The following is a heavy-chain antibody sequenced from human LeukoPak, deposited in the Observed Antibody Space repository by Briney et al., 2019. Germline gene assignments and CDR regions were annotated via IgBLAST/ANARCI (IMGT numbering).Heavy chain of an antibody. Sequence: ASVKVSCKASGYTFIGYYMHWVRQAPGQGLEWMGWINPNSGGTNYAQKFQGRVTMTRDTSISTAYMELSRLRSDDTAVYYCARVYYDILTGPYYFDYWGQGTLVTVSS. CDR3: ARVYYDILTGPYYFDY. CDR2: INPNSGGT. D-gene: IGHD3-9*01. J-gene: IGHJ4*02. CDR1: GYTFIGYY. V-gene: IGHV1-2*02.